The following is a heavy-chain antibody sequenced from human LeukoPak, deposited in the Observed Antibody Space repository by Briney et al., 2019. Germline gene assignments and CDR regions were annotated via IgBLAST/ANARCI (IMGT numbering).Heavy chain of an antibody. CDR2: IWYDGSNK. CDR1: GFTFSSYG. D-gene: IGHD6-13*01. Sequence: GGSLRLSCAASGFTFSSYGMHWVRQAPGKGLEWVAVIWYDGSNKYYADSVKGRFTISRDNPKNTLYLQMNSLRTEDTAIYYCAKFSYSSSWHFDYWGQGTLVTVSS. V-gene: IGHV3-33*06. J-gene: IGHJ4*02. CDR3: AKFSYSSSWHFDY.